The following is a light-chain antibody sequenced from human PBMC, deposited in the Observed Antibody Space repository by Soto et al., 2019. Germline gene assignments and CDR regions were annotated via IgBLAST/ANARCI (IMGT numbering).Light chain of an antibody. V-gene: IGKV1-9*01. CDR3: QQVNGYPHT. J-gene: IGKJ2*01. CDR2: AAS. Sequence: DIQLTQSPSFRSASVGDRVIITCRASQVISSHLAWYQQKPGKAPKLLIYAASTLQSGVPSRFSGSGSGTELTLTISSLQPEDFAAYYCQQVNGYPHTFGQGTKLEIK. CDR1: QVISSH.